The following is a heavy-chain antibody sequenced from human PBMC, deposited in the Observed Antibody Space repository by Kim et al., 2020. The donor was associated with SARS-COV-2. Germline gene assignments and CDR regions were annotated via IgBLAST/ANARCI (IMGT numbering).Heavy chain of an antibody. J-gene: IGHJ1*01. CDR1: GFSVSSNY. CDR3: ASGTGNAENFQH. D-gene: IGHD2-8*02. V-gene: IGHV3-53*01. CDR2: IYSGDST. Sequence: GGSLRLSCAASGFSVSSNYMHWVRQAPGKGLEWVSVIYSGDSTYSADSVKGRLTISRHTSKDTQYMQMNRLSVEDTAVYYCASGTGNAENFQHWGQATLV.